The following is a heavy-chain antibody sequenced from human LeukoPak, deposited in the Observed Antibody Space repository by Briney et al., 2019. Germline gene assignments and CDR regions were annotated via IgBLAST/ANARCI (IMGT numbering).Heavy chain of an antibody. CDR1: GGSISSGSYY. V-gene: IGHV4-61*02. D-gene: IGHD2-2*01. Sequence: SQTLSLTCTVSGGSISSGSYYWSWIRQPAGKGLEWIGRIYTSGSTNYNPSLKSRVTISVDTSKNQFSLKLSSVTAADTAVYYCARGIVVVPARFDYWGQGTLVTVSS. CDR3: ARGIVVVPARFDY. J-gene: IGHJ4*02. CDR2: IYTSGST.